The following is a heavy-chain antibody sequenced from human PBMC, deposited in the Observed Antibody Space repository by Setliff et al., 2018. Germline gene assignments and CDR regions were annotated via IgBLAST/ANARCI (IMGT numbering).Heavy chain of an antibody. Sequence: CAASGFSFSGSAVYWVRQASVKGLEWIGRIRGRTDNYATAYAASVRGRFTISRDDSKNTAYLQMNSLKTEDTAVYYCTFARDGYDVFDIWGQGTMVTVSS. J-gene: IGHJ3*02. CDR2: IRGRTDNYAT. CDR1: GFSFSGSA. D-gene: IGHD5-18*01. V-gene: IGHV3-73*01. CDR3: TFARDGYDVFDI.